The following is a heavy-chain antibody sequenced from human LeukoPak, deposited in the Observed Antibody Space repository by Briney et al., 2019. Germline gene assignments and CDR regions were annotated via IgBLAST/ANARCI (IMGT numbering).Heavy chain of an antibody. V-gene: IGHV4-30-2*06. CDR1: GGAIASGGYS. D-gene: IGHD3-10*01. CDR3: ARSRQASGLFSF. CDR2: IYDRGPA. Sequence: PSETLSPTCTVSGGAIASGGYSWNWIRQSPGEGLEWIGCIYDRGPAYYNPSLKSRFTISVDRPKNQFFLNVTSLTAADTAVYYCARSRQASGLFSFWGQGTPVVVSS. J-gene: IGHJ4*02.